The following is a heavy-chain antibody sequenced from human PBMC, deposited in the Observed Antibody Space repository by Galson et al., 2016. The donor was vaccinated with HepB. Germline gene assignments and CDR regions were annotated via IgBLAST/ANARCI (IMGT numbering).Heavy chain of an antibody. CDR2: IAGIGGGI. V-gene: IGHV3-23*01. D-gene: IGHD3-3*01. J-gene: IGHJ4*02. CDR3: AKGPELYYDFWRAEGWIDY. Sequence: SLRLSCAASGFTFTFYAMTWVRQAPGKGLEWLSSIAGIGGGIYYADSVKGRFAISRDNSKNTLYLEMNNLRAEDTAVYYCAKGPELYYDFWRAEGWIDYWGQGTLVTVSS. CDR1: GFTFTFYA.